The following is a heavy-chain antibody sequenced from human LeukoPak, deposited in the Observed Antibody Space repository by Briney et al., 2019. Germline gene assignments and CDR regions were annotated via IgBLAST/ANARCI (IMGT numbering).Heavy chain of an antibody. J-gene: IGHJ3*02. CDR3: ARQAVADDAFDI. D-gene: IGHD2-21*01. CDR2: IHPGDSDT. V-gene: IGHV5-51*01. CDR1: GFNFISFW. Sequence: PGESLKISCKGSGFNFISFWIGWVRQMPGKGLEWMGIIHPGDSDTRYSPSFQGQVTISVDKSINTAYLQWSSLKASDTAMYYCARQAVADDAFDIWGQGTMVTVSS.